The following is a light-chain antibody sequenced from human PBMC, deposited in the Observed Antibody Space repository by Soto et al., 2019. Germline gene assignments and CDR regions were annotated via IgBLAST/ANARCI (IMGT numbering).Light chain of an antibody. Sequence: AIQVAQSPSSLSASVGDRVTITCRASQDIRGALAWYQQKPGKAPRLLIFDVSTFETGVPSRFSGGGSGTDFTLTLSSLQPEDFGTYYCQQFNSYPLTFGHGTRLEIK. J-gene: IGKJ5*01. CDR1: QDIRGA. CDR2: DVS. V-gene: IGKV1-13*02. CDR3: QQFNSYPLT.